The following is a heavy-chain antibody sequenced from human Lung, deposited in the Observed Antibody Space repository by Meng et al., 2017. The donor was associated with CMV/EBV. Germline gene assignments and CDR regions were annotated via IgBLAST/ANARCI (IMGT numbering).Heavy chain of an antibody. D-gene: IGHD6-19*01. V-gene: IGHV3-23*01. Sequence: GGSLRLSCAASGFSFNSYAMTWVRQAQGKGLEWVSGMSGSGGSTYYADSVKGRFTISRGNSKNTLFVQMDSLRAEDTAVCYCARFGGTGNSGWLGYGMDVWGQGXMVTVSS. J-gene: IGHJ6*02. CDR3: ARFGGTGNSGWLGYGMDV. CDR1: GFSFNSYA. CDR2: MSGSGGST.